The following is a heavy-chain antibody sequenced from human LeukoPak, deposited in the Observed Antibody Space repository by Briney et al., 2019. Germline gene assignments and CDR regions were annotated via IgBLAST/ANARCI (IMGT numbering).Heavy chain of an antibody. V-gene: IGHV4-39*01. CDR3: RGVGATFDLPHRSFDY. Sequence: SETLSLTCTVSGGSISSSSYYWGWIRQPPGKGLEWIGSIYYSGSTYYNPSLKSRVTISVDTSKNQFSLKLSSVTAADTAVYYCRGVGATFDLPHRSFDYWGQGTLVTVSS. CDR1: GGSISSSSYY. J-gene: IGHJ4*02. CDR2: IYYSGST. D-gene: IGHD1-26*01.